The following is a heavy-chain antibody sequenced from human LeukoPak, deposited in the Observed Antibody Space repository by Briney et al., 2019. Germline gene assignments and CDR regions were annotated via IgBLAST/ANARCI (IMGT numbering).Heavy chain of an antibody. CDR1: GFTFSSYG. V-gene: IGHV3-30*02. CDR3: AKDSLDLDYDDPEADY. Sequence: GGSLRLSCAASGFTFSSYGMHWVRQAPGKGLEWVAFIRYDGSNKYYADSVKGRFTISRDNSKNTLYLQMNSLRAEDTAVYYCAKDSLDLDYDDPEADYWGQGTLVTVSS. D-gene: IGHD4-17*01. J-gene: IGHJ4*02. CDR2: IRYDGSNK.